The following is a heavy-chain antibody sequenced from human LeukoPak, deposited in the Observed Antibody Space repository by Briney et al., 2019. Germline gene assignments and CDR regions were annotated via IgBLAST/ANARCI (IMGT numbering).Heavy chain of an antibody. CDR1: GGSISSTTSY. Sequence: SGTLSLTCTVSGGSISSTTSYWGCIRQPPGKGLEWIGSIHYSGSTYYHPSLRSRLTISVDTSKNQFSLKLSSVTAADTAVYYCAGALRYFDWSTKNPIGLYYYYMDVWGKGTTVTVSS. CDR3: AGALRYFDWSTKNPIGLYYYYMDV. CDR2: IHYSGST. D-gene: IGHD3-9*01. J-gene: IGHJ6*03. V-gene: IGHV4-39*01.